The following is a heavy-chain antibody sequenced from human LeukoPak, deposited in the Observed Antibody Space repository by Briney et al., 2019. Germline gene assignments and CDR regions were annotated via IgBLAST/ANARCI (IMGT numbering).Heavy chain of an antibody. J-gene: IGHJ5*02. CDR2: INPNSGGT. CDR1: GYTFTGYY. CDR3: ARDRSLEQLVLGFRNWFDP. Sequence: ASVKVSCKASGYTFTGYYMHWVRQAPGQGLEWMGWINPNSGGTNYAQKFQGRVTMTRDTSISTAYMELSRLRSDGTAVYYCARDRSLEQLVLGFRNWFDPWGQGTLVTVSS. V-gene: IGHV1-2*02. D-gene: IGHD6-13*01.